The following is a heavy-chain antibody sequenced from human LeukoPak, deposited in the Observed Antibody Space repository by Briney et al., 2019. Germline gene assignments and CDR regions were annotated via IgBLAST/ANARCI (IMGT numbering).Heavy chain of an antibody. D-gene: IGHD6-13*01. CDR1: GGSFSGYY. Sequence: SETLSLTCAVYGGSFSGYYWSWIRQPPGKGLEWIGEINHSGSTNYNPSLKSRVTISVDTSKNQFSLKLSSVTAADTAVYYCARVPGDDSSSWYGYFDYWGRGTLVTVSS. J-gene: IGHJ4*02. CDR3: ARVPGDDSSSWYGYFDY. CDR2: INHSGST. V-gene: IGHV4-34*01.